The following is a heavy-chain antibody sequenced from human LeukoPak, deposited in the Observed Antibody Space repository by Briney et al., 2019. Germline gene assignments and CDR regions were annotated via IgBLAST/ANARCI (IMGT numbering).Heavy chain of an antibody. Sequence: SQTLSLTCSVTGGSLIGIWYWTWIRQRPGKGLEWIAHIFHNGNTYYNPSLRSRITMSVDTSKNQFSLKLSSVTAADTAIYYCARDADHGDYLDFWGQGTLVTVSS. D-gene: IGHD4-17*01. CDR1: GGSLIGIWY. CDR3: ARDADHGDYLDF. CDR2: IFHNGNT. V-gene: IGHV4-31*03. J-gene: IGHJ4*02.